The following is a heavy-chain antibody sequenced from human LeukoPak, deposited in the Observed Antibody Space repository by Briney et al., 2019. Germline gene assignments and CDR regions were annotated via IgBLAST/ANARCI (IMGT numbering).Heavy chain of an antibody. D-gene: IGHD3-22*01. CDR2: ISGSGSST. Sequence: PGGSLRLSCAASGLTFSFNAMSWVRQAPGKGLEWVSAISGSGSSTYYADSVKGRFTISRDNSKNTLYLQMNSLRGEDTAVYYCAKDGSGYYPDYWGQGTLVTVSS. CDR3: AKDGSGYYPDY. J-gene: IGHJ4*02. V-gene: IGHV3-23*01. CDR1: GLTFSFNA.